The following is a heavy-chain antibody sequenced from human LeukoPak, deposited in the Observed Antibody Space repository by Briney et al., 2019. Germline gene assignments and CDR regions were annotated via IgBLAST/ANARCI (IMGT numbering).Heavy chain of an antibody. D-gene: IGHD5-18*01. V-gene: IGHV1-18*01. CDR1: GYTFTSYG. J-gene: IGHJ6*02. Sequence: GASVKVSCKASGYTFTSYGISWVRQAPGQGLEWMGWISAYNGNTNYAQKLQGRVTMTTDTSTSTAYMELRSLRSDDTAVYYCARDGRSYSPLPMGVWGQGTTVTVSS. CDR2: ISAYNGNT. CDR3: ARDGRSYSPLPMGV.